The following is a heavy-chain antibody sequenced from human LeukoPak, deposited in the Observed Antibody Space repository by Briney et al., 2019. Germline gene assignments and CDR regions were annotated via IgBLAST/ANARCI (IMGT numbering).Heavy chain of an antibody. Sequence: GESLKISCKGSGYSFTSYWIGWVRQMPGKGLEWMGIIYPGDSDTRYSPSFQGQVTISADKSISTAYLQWSSLKASDTAMYYCARLTRKRPSLPRWNYDVNHAFDIWGQGTMVTVSS. V-gene: IGHV5-51*01. CDR2: IYPGDSDT. CDR3: ARLTRKRPSLPRWNYDVNHAFDI. J-gene: IGHJ3*02. CDR1: GYSFTSYW. D-gene: IGHD1-7*01.